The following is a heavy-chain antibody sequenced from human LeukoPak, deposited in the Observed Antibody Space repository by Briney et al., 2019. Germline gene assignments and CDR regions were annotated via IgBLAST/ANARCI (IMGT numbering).Heavy chain of an antibody. Sequence: PSETLSLTCAVYGGSFSGYYWSWIRQPPGKGLEWIGEINHSGSTNYNPSLKSRVTISVDTSKNQFSLKLSSVTAADTAVYYCARRSGSGNGFDYWGQGTLVTVSS. CDR3: ARRSGSGNGFDY. D-gene: IGHD3-10*01. J-gene: IGHJ4*02. V-gene: IGHV4-34*01. CDR2: INHSGST. CDR1: GGSFSGYY.